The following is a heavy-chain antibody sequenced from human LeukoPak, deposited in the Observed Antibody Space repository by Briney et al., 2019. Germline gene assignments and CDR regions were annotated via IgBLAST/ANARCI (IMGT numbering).Heavy chain of an antibody. CDR2: INPNSGGT. Sequence: ASVKVSCKASGYTFTGYYMHWVRQAPGQGLEWMGWINPNSGGTNYAQKFQGRVTMTRDTSISTAYMELSRLRSDDTAVYYCARDVSSSSWFSHYGMDVLGQGTTVTVSS. D-gene: IGHD6-13*01. J-gene: IGHJ6*02. CDR1: GYTFTGYY. CDR3: ARDVSSSSWFSHYGMDV. V-gene: IGHV1-2*02.